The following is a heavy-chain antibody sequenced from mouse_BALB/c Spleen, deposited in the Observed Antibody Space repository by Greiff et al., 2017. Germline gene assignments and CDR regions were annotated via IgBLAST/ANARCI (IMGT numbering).Heavy chain of an antibody. V-gene: IGHV5-4*02. CDR2: ISDGGSYT. CDR3: ARGYDLYAMDY. Sequence: EVHLVESGGGLVKPGGSLKLSCAASGFTFSDYYMYWVRQTPEKRLEWVATISDGGSYTYYPDSVKGRFTISRDNAKNNLYLQMSSLKSEDTAMYYCARGYDLYAMDYWGQGTSVTVSS. CDR1: GFTFSDYY. J-gene: IGHJ4*01. D-gene: IGHD2-3*01.